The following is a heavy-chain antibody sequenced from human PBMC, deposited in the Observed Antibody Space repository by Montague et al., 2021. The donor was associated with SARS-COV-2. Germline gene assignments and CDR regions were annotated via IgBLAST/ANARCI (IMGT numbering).Heavy chain of an antibody. Sequence: CAISGDSVASNSAAWNWIRQYPSRGLEWLGRTYYKSKWYNDYAVSVKSRITINPDTSKNQFSLQLNSVTPEDTAVYYCARDTRIQRWFDRDYYYGMDVWGQGTTVTVSS. CDR1: GDSVASNSAA. CDR2: TYYKSKWYN. D-gene: IGHD5-18*01. CDR3: ARDTRIQRWFDRDYYYGMDV. J-gene: IGHJ6*02. V-gene: IGHV6-1*01.